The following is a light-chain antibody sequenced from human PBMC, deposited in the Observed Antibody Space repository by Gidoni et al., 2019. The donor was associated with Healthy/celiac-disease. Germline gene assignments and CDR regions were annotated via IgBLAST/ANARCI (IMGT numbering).Light chain of an antibody. J-gene: IGLJ2*01. CDR3: TAWDETLDGLV. CDR1: SSNIGFNT. Sequence: QSVLTQPPSASGAPGQRVSLSCSGSSSNIGFNTVNWYQHLPVTAPKLLIYINDKRPSGVPDRFSGSKSGTSASLAISGLQSEDEAHYYCTAWDETLDGLVFGGGTKLTVL. CDR2: IND. V-gene: IGLV1-44*01.